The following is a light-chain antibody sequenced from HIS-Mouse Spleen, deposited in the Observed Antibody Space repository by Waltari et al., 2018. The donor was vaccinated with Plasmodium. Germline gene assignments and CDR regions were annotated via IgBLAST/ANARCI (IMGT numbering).Light chain of an antibody. J-gene: IGLJ3*02. CDR2: EDS. CDR1: ALPKKY. Sequence: SYELTQPPSVSVSPGQTARITCSGDALPKKYAYWYQQKSGQAPVVVIYEDSKRPSGSPERCSGASSGTMATLTISGAQVEDEADYYCYSTDSSGNHRVFGGGTKLTVL. V-gene: IGLV3-10*01. CDR3: YSTDSSGNHRV.